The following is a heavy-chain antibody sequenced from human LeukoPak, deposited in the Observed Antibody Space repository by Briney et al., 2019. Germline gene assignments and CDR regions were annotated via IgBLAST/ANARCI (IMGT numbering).Heavy chain of an antibody. V-gene: IGHV3-30*03. D-gene: IGHD3-22*01. Sequence: GMSLSLSCAASGFTFNNFGMHWVRQAPGKGLEWVSVISYSGSVQFYADSVKGRFTISRDDSKNTVHMQMNRLRVEDTAVYYCARSPRDSRDWTGTIAYCGQGGPVTVSS. CDR3: ARSPRDSRDWTGTIAY. J-gene: IGHJ4*02. CDR2: ISYSGSVQ. CDR1: GFTFNNFG.